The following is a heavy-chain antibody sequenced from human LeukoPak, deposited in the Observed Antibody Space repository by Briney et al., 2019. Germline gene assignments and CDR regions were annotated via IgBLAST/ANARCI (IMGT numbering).Heavy chain of an antibody. D-gene: IGHD1-14*01. Sequence: GGSLRLSCAASDFTFTNYWMHWVRQAPGKGQEWVSRVSTDGSRTSYADSVKGRFTISRDNAKNTVSLQMNGLRAEDSAVYFCVRAQNGNHGLFDYWGQGTLVTVSS. V-gene: IGHV3-74*01. CDR1: DFTFTNYW. CDR3: VRAQNGNHGLFDY. CDR2: VSTDGSRT. J-gene: IGHJ4*02.